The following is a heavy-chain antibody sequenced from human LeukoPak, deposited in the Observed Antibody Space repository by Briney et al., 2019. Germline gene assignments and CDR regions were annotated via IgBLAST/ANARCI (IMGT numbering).Heavy chain of an antibody. CDR3: ARIHKRTYYYDSSGSTAGY. CDR2: IYYSGST. V-gene: IGHV4-39*07. Sequence: RSSETLSLTCTVSGGSISSSSYCWGWIRQPPGKGLEWIGSIYYSGSTYYNPSLKSRVTISVDTSKNQFSLKLSSVTAADTAVYYCARIHKRTYYYDSSGSTAGYWGQGTLVTVSS. D-gene: IGHD3-22*01. CDR1: GGSISSSSYC. J-gene: IGHJ4*02.